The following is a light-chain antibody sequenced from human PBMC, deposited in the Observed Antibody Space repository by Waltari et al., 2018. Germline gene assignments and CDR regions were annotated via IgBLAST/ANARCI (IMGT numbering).Light chain of an antibody. CDR3: MQALQIPPN. CDR2: MGS. CDR1: QSLLHRNVYTS. J-gene: IGKJ5*01. V-gene: IGKV2-28*01. Sequence: DIVMTQSLLSLPVTPGEPDSLSRRSIQSLLHRNVYTSLGWYLQKQGQYPQLLIDMGSNRASGVPDRFSGSGSGTDFTLKISRVEAEDVGVYYCMQALQIPPNFGPGTRLEIK.